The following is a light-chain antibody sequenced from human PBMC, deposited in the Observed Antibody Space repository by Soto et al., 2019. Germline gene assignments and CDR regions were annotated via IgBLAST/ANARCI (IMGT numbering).Light chain of an antibody. CDR1: SSDVGGYNY. J-gene: IGLJ2*01. V-gene: IGLV2-14*01. CDR3: SSYTISSTGVV. CDR2: DVS. Sequence: QSALTQPASVSGSPGQSITISCTGTSSDVGGYNYVSWYQQHPGKAPKLMIYDVSNRPSGVSNRFSGSKSGNTASLTISGLQAEDEADYYCSSYTISSTGVVFGGVTTVTVL.